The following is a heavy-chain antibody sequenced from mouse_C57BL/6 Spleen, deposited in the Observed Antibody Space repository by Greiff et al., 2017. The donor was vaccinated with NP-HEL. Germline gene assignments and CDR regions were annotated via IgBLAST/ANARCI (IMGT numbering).Heavy chain of an antibody. Sequence: VQLQQSGPELVKPGASVKISCKASGYTFTDYYMNWVKQSHGKSLEWIGDINPNNGGTSYNQKFKGKATLTVDKSSSTAYMELRSLTSEDSAVYYCAREGITTVVPLTNFDDWGQGTTLTVSS. D-gene: IGHD1-1*01. CDR2: INPNNGGT. V-gene: IGHV1-26*01. J-gene: IGHJ2*01. CDR1: GYTFTDYY. CDR3: AREGITTVVPLTNFDD.